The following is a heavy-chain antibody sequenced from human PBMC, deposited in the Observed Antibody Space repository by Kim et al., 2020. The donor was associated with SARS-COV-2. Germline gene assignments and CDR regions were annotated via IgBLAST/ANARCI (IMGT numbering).Heavy chain of an antibody. D-gene: IGHD5-12*01. Sequence: GRFTISRDNAKNSLYLQMNSLRAEDTAVYYCARDRVRGYSGYDWQYYFDYWGQGTLVTVSS. J-gene: IGHJ4*02. V-gene: IGHV3-11*05. CDR3: ARDRVRGYSGYDWQYYFDY.